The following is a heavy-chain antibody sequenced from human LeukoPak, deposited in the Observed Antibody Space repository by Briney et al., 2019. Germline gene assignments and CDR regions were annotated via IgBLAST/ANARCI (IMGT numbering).Heavy chain of an antibody. CDR2: TFYRSEWYR. Sequence: SQTLSLTCATSGDTVSNNTAAWNWIRQSPSRGLEWLGRTFYRSEWYRDYAVSVKSRITINPDTSKNQFSLQLQSVTPEDTAVYFCARDSAIGLDALDIWGQGTMVTVSS. V-gene: IGHV6-1*01. J-gene: IGHJ3*02. CDR3: ARDSAIGLDALDI. D-gene: IGHD2-2*02. CDR1: GDTVSNNTAA.